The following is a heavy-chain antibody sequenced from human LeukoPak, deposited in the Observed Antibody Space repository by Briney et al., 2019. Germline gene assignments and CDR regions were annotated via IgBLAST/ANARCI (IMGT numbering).Heavy chain of an antibody. D-gene: IGHD1-7*01. CDR1: GFTFNNYI. J-gene: IGHJ3*02. V-gene: IGHV3-21*01. CDR3: AIWNYDAFDI. CDR2: ISSSSDYI. Sequence: GGSLRLSCAASGFTFNNYIMNWVRQAPGKGLEWVSSISSSSDYIYYADSVKGRFTISRDNAKNSLYLQMNSLRAEDTAVYYCAIWNYDAFDIWGQGTMVTVSS.